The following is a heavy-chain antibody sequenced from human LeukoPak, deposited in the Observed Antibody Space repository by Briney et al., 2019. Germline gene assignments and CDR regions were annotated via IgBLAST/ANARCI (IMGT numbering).Heavy chain of an antibody. CDR2: IKQDGSEK. V-gene: IGHV3-7*01. J-gene: IGHJ4*02. D-gene: IGHD3-16*01. Sequence: GGSLRLSCAASGFTFSSYWMSWVRQAPGKGLEWVANIKQDGSEKYYVDSVKGRFTISRDNAKNSLYLQMNSLRAEDTAVYYCARSIWLGGGYYFDYWGQGTLVTVSS. CDR3: ARSIWLGGGYYFDY. CDR1: GFTFSSYW.